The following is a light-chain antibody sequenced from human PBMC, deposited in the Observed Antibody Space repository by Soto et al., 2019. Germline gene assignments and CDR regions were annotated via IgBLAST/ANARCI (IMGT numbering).Light chain of an antibody. CDR1: QTTRTL. CDR2: DAS. V-gene: IGKV1-5*01. CDR3: QQYTYTNNPWM. J-gene: IGKJ1*01. Sequence: NHVTQTPPTLSPSVVDRVTITCRASQTTRTLMPWNQQTPLKAPKLLVYDASTLQGGVASRFSGSGSGTEFALIISVLQPDDSATYYCQQYTYTNNPWMFGQGTKVDIK.